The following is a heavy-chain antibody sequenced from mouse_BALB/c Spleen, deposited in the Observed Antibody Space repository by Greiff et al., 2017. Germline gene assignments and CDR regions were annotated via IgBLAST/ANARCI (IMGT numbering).Heavy chain of an antibody. V-gene: IGHV1-4*01. CDR3: ARGITTVVRWYFDV. J-gene: IGHJ1*01. CDR2: INPSSGYT. CDR1: GYTFTSYT. Sequence: QVQLKESGAELARPGASVKMSCKASGYTFTSYTMHWVKQRPGQGLEWIGYINPSSGYTNYNQKFKDKATLTADKSSSTAYMQLSSLTSEDSAVYYCARGITTVVRWYFDVWGAGTTVTVSS. D-gene: IGHD1-1*01.